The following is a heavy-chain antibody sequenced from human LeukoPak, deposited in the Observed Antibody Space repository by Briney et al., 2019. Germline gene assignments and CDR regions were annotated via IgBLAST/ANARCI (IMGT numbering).Heavy chain of an antibody. CDR1: GYTFTSYG. CDR2: ISAYNGNT. J-gene: IGHJ3*02. D-gene: IGHD2-2*01. Sequence: ASVKVSCKASGYTFTSYGISWVRQAPGQGLEWMGWISAYNGNTNYAQKLQGRVTMTTDTSTSTAYMELRSLRSDDTAVYYCARVRVPAPIAYNDVFDIWGQGKMVPVFS. V-gene: IGHV1-18*04. CDR3: ARVRVPAPIAYNDVFDI.